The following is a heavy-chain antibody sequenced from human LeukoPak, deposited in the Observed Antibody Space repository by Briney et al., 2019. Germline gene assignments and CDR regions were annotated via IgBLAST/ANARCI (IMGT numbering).Heavy chain of an antibody. Sequence: PSETLSLTCTVSGGSISSYYWSWIRQPAGKGLEWIGRIYTSGSTNYNPSLKSRVTISVDTSKNQFSLKLSSVTAADTAVYYCARHSFLAPYAGEYYFDYGGQGTLVTVSS. CDR3: ARHSFLAPYAGEYYFDY. V-gene: IGHV4-4*07. CDR2: IYTSGST. D-gene: IGHD3-16*01. CDR1: GGSISSYY. J-gene: IGHJ4*02.